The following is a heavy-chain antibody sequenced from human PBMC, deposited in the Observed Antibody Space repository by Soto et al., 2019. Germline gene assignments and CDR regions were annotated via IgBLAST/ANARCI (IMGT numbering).Heavy chain of an antibody. CDR3: ASHPYYYDSSGKYLS. D-gene: IGHD3-22*01. J-gene: IGHJ5*02. Sequence: PSETLSLTCTVSGGSISSGGYYWSWIRQRPGKGLEWIGYIYYSGSTYYNPSLKSRVTISVDTSKNQFSLKLSSVTAADTAVYYCASHPYYYDSSGKYLSWGQGTLVTVSS. V-gene: IGHV4-31*03. CDR1: GGSISSGGYY. CDR2: IYYSGST.